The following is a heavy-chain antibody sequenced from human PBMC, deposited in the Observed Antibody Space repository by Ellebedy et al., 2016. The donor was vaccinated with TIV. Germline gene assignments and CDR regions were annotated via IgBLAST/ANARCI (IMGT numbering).Heavy chain of an antibody. J-gene: IGHJ4*02. Sequence: ASVKVSCXASGYTFTSYYMHWVRQAPGQGLEWMGIINPSGGRTSYAQKFQGRVTMTRDTSTSTVYMELSSLRSEETAVYYCAIRYSSGWSLDYWGQGTLVTVSS. D-gene: IGHD6-19*01. CDR3: AIRYSSGWSLDY. CDR1: GYTFTSYY. V-gene: IGHV1-46*01. CDR2: INPSGGRT.